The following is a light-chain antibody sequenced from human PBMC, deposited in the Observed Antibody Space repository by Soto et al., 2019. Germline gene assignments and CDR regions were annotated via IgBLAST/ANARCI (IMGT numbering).Light chain of an antibody. CDR3: QSYDSSLSGSV. CDR1: DSNIGNHY. V-gene: IGLV1-40*01. CDR2: GNS. Sequence: QSVLTQPPSVSAAPGQRVTISCSGSDSNIGNHYVSWYQQLPGTAPKVLIYGNSNRPSGVPDRFSGSKSGTSASLAITGLQAEDEADYYCQSYDSSLSGSVFGTGTKLTVL. J-gene: IGLJ1*01.